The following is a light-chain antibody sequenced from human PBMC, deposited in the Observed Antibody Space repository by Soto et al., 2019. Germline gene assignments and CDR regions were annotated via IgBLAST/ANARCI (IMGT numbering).Light chain of an antibody. J-gene: IGKJ1*01. CDR2: GAS. Sequence: EIVLTQSPGNLPLSRGERATLSCRASQSVSNNDLAWYQQNPGQAPRLLIYGASNRATGIPDRFSGSGSGTDFTITISRMEPEDFAVYYCQQYGSSGTFGPGPKGDIK. CDR1: QSVSNND. CDR3: QQYGSSGT. V-gene: IGKV3-20*01.